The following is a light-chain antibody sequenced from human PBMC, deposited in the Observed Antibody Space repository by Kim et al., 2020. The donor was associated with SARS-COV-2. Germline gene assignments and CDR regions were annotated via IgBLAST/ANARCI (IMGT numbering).Light chain of an antibody. J-gene: IGLJ2*01. CDR2: QDT. V-gene: IGLV3-1*01. CDR1: KLGDKY. CDR3: QAWDSSTAV. Sequence: SYELTQPPSVSVSPGQTASITCSGDKLGDKYACWYQQKPGQSPVLVIYQDTKRPSGIPERFSGSNSGNTATLTIGGPQAMDEADYYCQAWDSSTAVF.